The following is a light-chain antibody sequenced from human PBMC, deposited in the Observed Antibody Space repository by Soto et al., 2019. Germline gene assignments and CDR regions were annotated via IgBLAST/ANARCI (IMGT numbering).Light chain of an antibody. V-gene: IGKV3-11*01. J-gene: IGKJ4*01. Sequence: EIVLTQSPATLSLSPGERATLSCRASQSVSSFLAWYQQKPGQAPRLLIYDASNRATGVPARFSGSGSGTGLDLTLSSSGLEAFEFYYYQWRSSWPPALTFGGGTKVEI. CDR1: QSVSSF. CDR3: QWRSSWPPALT. CDR2: DAS.